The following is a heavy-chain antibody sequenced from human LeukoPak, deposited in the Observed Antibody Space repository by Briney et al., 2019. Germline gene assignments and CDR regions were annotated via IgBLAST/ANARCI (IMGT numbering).Heavy chain of an antibody. D-gene: IGHD3-22*01. CDR1: GYTFTAYY. J-gene: IGHJ4*02. CDR2: INPNIGGT. V-gene: IGHV1-2*02. Sequence: ASVKVSCKASGYTFTAYYMHWVGQAPGQGLEWMGWINPNIGGTNYAQKFQGRVTMTWDTSISTAYMELSRLKCDDTAVYYCATSPYYDDSSAREGLCDYWGQGTLVTVSS. CDR3: ATSPYYDDSSAREGLCDY.